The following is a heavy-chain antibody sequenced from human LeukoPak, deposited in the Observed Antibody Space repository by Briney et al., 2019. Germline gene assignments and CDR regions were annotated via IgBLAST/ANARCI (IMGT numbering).Heavy chain of an antibody. Sequence: ASVKISCKTSGYRFTNFDINWVRQAPGQGLEWMGWMNPDNGNTGYAQKFQGRVPMSGDTSISTAFMVLSSLRSDDTAVYFCARGPRESSSSDYWGQGTLVTVSS. CDR3: ARGPRESSSSDY. V-gene: IGHV1-8*01. J-gene: IGHJ4*02. D-gene: IGHD6-13*01. CDR1: GYRFTNFD. CDR2: MNPDNGNT.